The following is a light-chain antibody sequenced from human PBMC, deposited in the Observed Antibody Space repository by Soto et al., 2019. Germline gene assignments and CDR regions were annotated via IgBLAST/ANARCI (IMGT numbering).Light chain of an antibody. CDR1: QSISTT. CDR3: QQYTDWPTT. V-gene: IGKV3-15*01. Sequence: EIEMTQSPATLSLAPGERVTLSCRASQSISTTVAWYQQKPCQAPRLLIYGASTRATGIPVRFTGSGSGTEFSLIISSLQSEDLAVYYCQQYTDWPTTFGQGTKVDIK. CDR2: GAS. J-gene: IGKJ1*01.